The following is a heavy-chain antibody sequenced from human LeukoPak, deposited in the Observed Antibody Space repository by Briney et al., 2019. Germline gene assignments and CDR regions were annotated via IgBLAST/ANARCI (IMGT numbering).Heavy chain of an antibody. Sequence: ASVKVSCKASGGTFISYAISWVRQAPGQGLEWMGGIIPICGTANYAQKFQGRVTITTDESTSTAYMELSSLRSEDTAVYYCARDGLQEKNYYYYYMDVWGKGTTVTVSS. V-gene: IGHV1-69*05. CDR1: GGTFISYA. J-gene: IGHJ6*03. CDR2: IIPICGTA. CDR3: ARDGLQEKNYYYYYMDV. D-gene: IGHD4-11*01.